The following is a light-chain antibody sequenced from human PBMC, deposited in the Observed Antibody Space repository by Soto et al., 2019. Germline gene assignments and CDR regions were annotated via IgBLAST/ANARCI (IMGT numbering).Light chain of an antibody. J-gene: IGKJ5*01. CDR3: MQALQTPIT. Sequence: DIVMTQSPLSLPVTPGEPASISCRSSQSLLHSNGYNFLDWYLQKPGQSPHLLIYLGSNRASGVPDRFSGSGSDTDFTLKISRVAAEDVGVYYCMQALQTPITFGQGTRLEIK. V-gene: IGKV2-28*01. CDR1: QSLLHSNGYNF. CDR2: LGS.